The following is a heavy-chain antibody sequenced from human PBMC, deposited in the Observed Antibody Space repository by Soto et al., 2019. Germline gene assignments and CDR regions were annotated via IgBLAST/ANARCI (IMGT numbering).Heavy chain of an antibody. CDR1: GFTFSSYA. CDR2: IRGSGGST. J-gene: IGHJ4*02. V-gene: IGHV3-23*01. D-gene: IGHD3-22*01. CDR3: AKDPHYDSSGYYLNFDY. Sequence: EVQLLESGGGLVQPGGSLRLSCAASGFTFSSYAMSWVRQAPGKRLEWVSAIRGSGGSTYYADSVKGRFTISRDNSKNTRYLQMNTLRAEDTAVYYCAKDPHYDSSGYYLNFDYWGQGTLVTVSS.